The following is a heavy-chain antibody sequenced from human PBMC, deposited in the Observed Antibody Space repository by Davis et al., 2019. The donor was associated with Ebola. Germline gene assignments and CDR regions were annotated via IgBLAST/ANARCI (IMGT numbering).Heavy chain of an antibody. D-gene: IGHD3-22*01. V-gene: IGHV3-9*01. CDR3: AKDRGYNYYYSSGFDY. Sequence: SLKISCAASGFTFDDYAMHWVRQAPGKGLEWVSGINWNSGNTGYADSVKGRFTISRDNAKNSMYLQMNSLRAEDTAFYYCAKDRGYNYYYSSGFDYWGQGTLVTVSS. J-gene: IGHJ4*02. CDR1: GFTFDDYA. CDR2: INWNSGNT.